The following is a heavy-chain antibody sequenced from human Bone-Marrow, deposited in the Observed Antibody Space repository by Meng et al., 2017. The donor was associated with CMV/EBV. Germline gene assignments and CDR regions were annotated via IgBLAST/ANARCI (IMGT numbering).Heavy chain of an antibody. D-gene: IGHD6-13*01. Sequence: GESLKISCAASGFTFSSYGMHWVRQAPGKGLEWVAFIRYDGSNKYYADSGKGRFTISRDNSKNTLYLQMNSLRAEDTAVYYCAKLSFSWSGEYWGQGTLVTVSS. CDR2: IRYDGSNK. CDR1: GFTFSSYG. J-gene: IGHJ4*02. CDR3: AKLSFSWSGEY. V-gene: IGHV3-30*02.